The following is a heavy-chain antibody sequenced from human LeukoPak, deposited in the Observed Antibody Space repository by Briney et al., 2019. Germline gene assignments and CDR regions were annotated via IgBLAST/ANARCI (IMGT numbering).Heavy chain of an antibody. CDR2: IYTSGST. CDR3: ARELYGLPGGGSGTLDY. D-gene: IGHD3-10*01. J-gene: IGHJ4*02. V-gene: IGHV4-4*07. Sequence: SETLSLTCTVSGGSISSYYWSWIRQPAGKGLEWIGRIYTSGSTNYNPSLKSRVTMSVDSSKNQFSLKLSSVTAADKAVYYCARELYGLPGGGSGTLDYWGQGTLVTVSS. CDR1: GGSISSYY.